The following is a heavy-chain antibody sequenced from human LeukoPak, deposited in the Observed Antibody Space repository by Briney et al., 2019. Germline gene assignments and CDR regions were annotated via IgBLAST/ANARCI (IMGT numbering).Heavy chain of an antibody. D-gene: IGHD2-2*01. CDR3: AKGGCSSTSCYVDY. CDR2: ISASGGTT. Sequence: PGGSLRLSCAASGFIFSSYAMSWVRQAPGEGLEWVSSISASGGTTHYADSVKGRFTISRDNSKNTLDLQMNSLRVEDTAIYYCAKGGCSSTSCYVDYWGQGTLVTVSS. CDR1: GFIFSSYA. J-gene: IGHJ4*02. V-gene: IGHV3-23*01.